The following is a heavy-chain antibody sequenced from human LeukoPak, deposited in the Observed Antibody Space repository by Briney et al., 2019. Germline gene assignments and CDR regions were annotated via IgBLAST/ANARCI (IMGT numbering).Heavy chain of an antibody. D-gene: IGHD6-19*01. J-gene: IGHJ4*02. Sequence: GSLRLSRTASGFTFGDYFISWFRQASGKGLEWIGFISGGTTEYAASVKGRFTISRDDSTSIAYLQMNSLTTEDTAVYYCSRGSGWLSVYWGQGTLVTVSS. V-gene: IGHV3-49*03. CDR3: SRGSGWLSVY. CDR1: GFTFGDYF. CDR2: ISGGTT.